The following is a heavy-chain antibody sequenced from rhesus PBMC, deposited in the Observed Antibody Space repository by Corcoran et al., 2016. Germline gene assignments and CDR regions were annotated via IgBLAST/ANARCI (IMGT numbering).Heavy chain of an antibody. Sequence: EVQLVQSGAEVKSPGESLRISCKTSGYSFTNYLNNWVRQLPGNGLEWMGRIYPGESENQYSQSFQGQVTRSDDKSMNPAYLQVSSLKASYTATYYCATMYSGNSNYFDDWGQGVLVTVSS. CDR2: IYPGESEN. J-gene: IGHJ4*01. CDR1: GYSFTNYL. V-gene: IGHV5-43*01. CDR3: ATMYSGNSNYFDD. D-gene: IGHD1-44*01.